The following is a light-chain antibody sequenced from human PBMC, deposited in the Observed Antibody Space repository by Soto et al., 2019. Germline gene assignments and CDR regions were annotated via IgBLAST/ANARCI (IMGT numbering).Light chain of an antibody. CDR1: LSVSSN. V-gene: IGKV3-15*01. CDR3: LQYDDWRSGT. J-gene: IGKJ1*01. Sequence: EILMTQSPATLSVSPGERATLSCRTSLSVSSNLTWYQQRPRQAPRLLIFGASTRATGVAARFSGSGSGTEFTLTISGLQSAVFAVYYCLQYDDWRSGTFGPGTKVET. CDR2: GAS.